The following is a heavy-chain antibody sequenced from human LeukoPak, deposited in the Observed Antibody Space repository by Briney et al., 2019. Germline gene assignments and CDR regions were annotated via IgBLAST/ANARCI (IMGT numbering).Heavy chain of an antibody. CDR3: ARDLAGHYYGSESSFDY. V-gene: IGHV3-7*01. D-gene: IGHD3-10*01. Sequence: PGGSLRLSCAVSGFTFSSYWMSWVRQAPGKGLEWVANIKEDGSEKYYVDSVKGQFTISRDNAKNSLFLQMNYLRAEDTAIYYCARDLAGHYYGSESSFDYWGQGTLVTVSS. CDR2: IKEDGSEK. CDR1: GFTFSSYW. J-gene: IGHJ4*02.